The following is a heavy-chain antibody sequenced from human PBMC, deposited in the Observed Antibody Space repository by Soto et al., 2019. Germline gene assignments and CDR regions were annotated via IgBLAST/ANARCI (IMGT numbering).Heavy chain of an antibody. CDR2: IWYDGTTK. Sequence: QVQLVESGGGVVQPGRSLRLSCAASGFAFHRYGIHWVRQAPSKGLEWVADIWYDGTTKYYADSVKGRFTVSRDDSENTVYLQMDSLRAGDTAVYYCARDGSGGDWRFFDYWGQGTLVTVSS. J-gene: IGHJ4*02. CDR3: ARDGSGGDWRFFDY. V-gene: IGHV3-33*01. D-gene: IGHD3-10*01. CDR1: GFAFHRYG.